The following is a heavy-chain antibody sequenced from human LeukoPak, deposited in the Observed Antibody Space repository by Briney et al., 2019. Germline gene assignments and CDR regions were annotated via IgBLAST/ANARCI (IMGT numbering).Heavy chain of an antibody. CDR1: GYTFTGYY. J-gene: IGHJ4*02. Sequence: GASVKVSCKASGYTFTGYYMHWVRQAPGQGLEWMGIINPSGGSTSYAQKFQGRVTMTRDTSTSTVYKELSSLRSEDTAVYYCARLPYYDSSGYSYNDYWGQGTLVTVSS. V-gene: IGHV1-46*01. CDR2: INPSGGST. D-gene: IGHD3-22*01. CDR3: ARLPYYDSSGYSYNDY.